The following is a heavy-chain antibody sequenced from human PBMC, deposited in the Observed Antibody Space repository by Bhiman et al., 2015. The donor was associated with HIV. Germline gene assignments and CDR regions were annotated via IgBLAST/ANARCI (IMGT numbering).Heavy chain of an antibody. D-gene: IGHD3-10*01. CDR2: ISYDGTKK. CDR3: AKDRDDYGSGGDFDY. J-gene: IGHJ4*02. Sequence: QVQLVESGGGVVQPGRSLRLSCAASGFTFSSYGMHWVRQAPGKGLEWVALISYDGTKKHYTDSVKGRVTISRDNSKNTLYLQMSSLRTEDTAVYYCAKDRDDYGSGGDFDYWGQGTLVTVSS. CDR1: GFTFSSYG. V-gene: IGHV3-30*18.